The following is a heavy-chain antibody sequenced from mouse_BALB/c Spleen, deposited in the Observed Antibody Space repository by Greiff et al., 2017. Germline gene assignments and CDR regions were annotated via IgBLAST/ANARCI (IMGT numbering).Heavy chain of an antibody. CDR3: ARIYGYDEGYYAMDY. J-gene: IGHJ4*01. CDR1: GDSITSGY. CDR2: ISYSGST. V-gene: IGHV3-8*02. D-gene: IGHD2-2*01. Sequence: VQLKESGPSLVKPSQTLSLTCSVTGDSITSGYWNWIRKFPGNKLEYMGYISYSGSTYYNPSLKSRISITRDTSKNQYYLQLNSVTTEDTATYYCARIYGYDEGYYAMDYWGQGTSVTVSA.